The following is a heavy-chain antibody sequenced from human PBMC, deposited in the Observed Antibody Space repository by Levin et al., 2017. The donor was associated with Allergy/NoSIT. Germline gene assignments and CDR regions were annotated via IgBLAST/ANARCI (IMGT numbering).Heavy chain of an antibody. CDR2: ISSSSSYI. CDR3: ARDLVVVVAAYGYHYGMDV. Sequence: GESLKISCAASGFTFSSYSMNWVRQAPGKGLEWVSSISSSSSYIYYADSVKGRFTISRDNAKNSLYLQMNSLRAEDTAVYYCARDLVVVVAAYGYHYGMDVWGQGTTVTVSS. J-gene: IGHJ6*02. D-gene: IGHD2-15*01. V-gene: IGHV3-21*01. CDR1: GFTFSSYS.